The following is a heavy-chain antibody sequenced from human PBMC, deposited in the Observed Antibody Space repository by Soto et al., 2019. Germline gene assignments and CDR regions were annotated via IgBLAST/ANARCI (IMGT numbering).Heavy chain of an antibody. CDR3: ARTAVDGDDEFDY. V-gene: IGHV3-74*01. D-gene: IGHD4-17*01. CDR2: INSDGSST. Sequence: GGSLRLSCAASGFTFSSYWMHWVRQAPGKGLVWVSRINSDGSSTSYADSVKGRFTISRDNAKNTLYLQMNSLRAEDTAVYYCARTAVDGDDEFDYWGQGTLVTVSS. CDR1: GFTFSSYW. J-gene: IGHJ4*02.